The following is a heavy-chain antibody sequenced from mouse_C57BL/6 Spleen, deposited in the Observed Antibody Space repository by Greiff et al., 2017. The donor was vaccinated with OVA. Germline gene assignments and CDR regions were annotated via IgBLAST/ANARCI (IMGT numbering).Heavy chain of an antibody. CDR3: TRDEAGGYAMDC. V-gene: IGHV1-5*01. CDR1: GYTFTSYW. CDR2: IYPGNSDT. Sequence: VQLQQSGTVLARPGASVKMSCKTSGYTFTSYWMHWVKQRHGQGLEWIGAIYPGNSDTSYNEKFKGKAKLTAVTSSSTAYMELSSLTNEDSAVYNCTRDEAGGYAMDCWGQGASVTASS. J-gene: IGHJ4*01.